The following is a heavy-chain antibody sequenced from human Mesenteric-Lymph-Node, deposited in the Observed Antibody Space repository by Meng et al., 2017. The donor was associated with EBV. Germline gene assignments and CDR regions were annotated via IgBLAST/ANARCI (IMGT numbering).Heavy chain of an antibody. J-gene: IGHJ2*01. CDR1: GDSVSSSSAA. CDR2: TYYRSKWYN. CDR3: ARGATSVFDL. Sequence: QVQLQQSGPGLVKSSXTLSLTGVISGDSVSSSSAAWTWIRQSPSRGLEWLGRTYYRSKWYNDYAVFVKSRITINPDTSKNQFSLQLNSVTPEDTAVYYCARGATSVFDLWGRGTLVNVSS. V-gene: IGHV6-1*01.